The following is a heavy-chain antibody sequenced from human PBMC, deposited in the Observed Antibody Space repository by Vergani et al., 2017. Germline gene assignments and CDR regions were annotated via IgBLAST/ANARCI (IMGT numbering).Heavy chain of an antibody. D-gene: IGHD4-17*01. CDR2: IYWDDDK. CDR1: GGSISSGDYY. Sequence: QESGPGLVKPSQTLSLTCTVSGGSISSGDYYWSWIRQPPGKGLEWLALIYWDDDKRYSPSLKSRLTITKDTSKNQVVLTMTNMDPVDTATYYCAHRLTTVEYYFDYWGQGTLVTVSS. CDR3: AHRLTTVEYYFDY. V-gene: IGHV2-5*08. J-gene: IGHJ4*02.